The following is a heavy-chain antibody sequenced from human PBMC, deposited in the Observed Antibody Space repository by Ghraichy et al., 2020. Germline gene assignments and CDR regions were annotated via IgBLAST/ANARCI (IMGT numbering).Heavy chain of an antibody. Sequence: GGSLRLSCAASGFTFSSYAMSWVRQAPGKGLEWVSAISGSGGSTYYADSVKGRFTISRDNSKNTLYLQMNSLRAEDTAVYYCAKAHANFYCSGGSCPGYWGQGTLVTVSS. CDR1: GFTFSSYA. V-gene: IGHV3-23*01. J-gene: IGHJ4*02. D-gene: IGHD2-15*01. CDR2: ISGSGGST. CDR3: AKAHANFYCSGGSCPGY.